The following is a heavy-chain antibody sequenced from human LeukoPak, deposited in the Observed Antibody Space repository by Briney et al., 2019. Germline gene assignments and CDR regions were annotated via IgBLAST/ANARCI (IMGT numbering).Heavy chain of an antibody. CDR1: GDSISSSRYS. CDR3: ARGLGGYSGYVFDS. Sequence: SETLSLTCAGFGDSISSSRYSWGWIRQPPGKGLEWIGIIYYSGSTYYNPSLTSRVTISVDTSSNQFSLKLTSVTAADTAVYYCARGLGGYSGYVFDSWGQGTLVTVSS. J-gene: IGHJ4*02. D-gene: IGHD5-12*01. CDR2: IYYSGST. V-gene: IGHV4-39*07.